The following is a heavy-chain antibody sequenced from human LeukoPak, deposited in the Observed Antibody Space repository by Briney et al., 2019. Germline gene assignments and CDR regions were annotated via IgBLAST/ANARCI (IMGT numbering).Heavy chain of an antibody. CDR3: ARRRYSSGWQLDY. Sequence: ASVKVSCRASGYTFPNYGVTWVRQAPGQGLEWMGWISAYNGDTNYAQKFQGRVTMSTDTSTSTAYMELRSLRSDDTAMYYCARRRYSSGWQLDYWGQGTLVTVSS. D-gene: IGHD6-19*01. V-gene: IGHV1-18*01. CDR2: ISAYNGDT. CDR1: GYTFPNYG. J-gene: IGHJ4*02.